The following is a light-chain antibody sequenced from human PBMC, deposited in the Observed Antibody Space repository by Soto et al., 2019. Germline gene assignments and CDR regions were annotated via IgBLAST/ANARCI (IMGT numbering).Light chain of an antibody. CDR3: LLYYSGPRV. J-gene: IGLJ3*02. Sequence: QAVVTQEPSLTVSPGGTVTLTCGSSTGAVTRGHYPYWFQQKPGQAPRTLIYDTSDKHSWTPTRFSGSLLGDKAALALTGAQPEDEAEYYCLLYYSGPRVFGGGTKLTVL. CDR2: DTS. V-gene: IGLV7-46*01. CDR1: TGAVTRGHY.